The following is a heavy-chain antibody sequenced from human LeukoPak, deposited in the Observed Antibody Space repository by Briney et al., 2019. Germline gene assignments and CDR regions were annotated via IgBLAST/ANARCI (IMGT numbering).Heavy chain of an antibody. CDR2: ISAYNGNT. Sequence: ASVKVSCKASGYTFTSYGISWVRQAPGPGLEWMGWISAYNGNTNYAQKLQGRVTMTADTSTSTAYMELRSLRTDDTAVYYCAREADGTSGSYLDYWGQGTLVTVSS. CDR1: GYTFTSYG. V-gene: IGHV1-18*01. J-gene: IGHJ4*02. D-gene: IGHD1-26*01. CDR3: AREADGTSGSYLDY.